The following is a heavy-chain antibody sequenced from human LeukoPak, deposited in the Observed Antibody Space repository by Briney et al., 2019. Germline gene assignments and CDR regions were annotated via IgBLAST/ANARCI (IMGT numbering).Heavy chain of an antibody. CDR3: AKDRSCTGSSCNVGS. V-gene: IGHV3-23*01. D-gene: IGHD2-2*01. J-gene: IGHJ3*01. CDR1: GFTFSSFA. Sequence: GGSLRLSCAASGFTFSSFAMGWVRQAPGKGLEWVSAISGSGGSTYYADSVKGRFTISRDNSKNTLFLQMNSLRAEDTAVYYCAKDRSCTGSSCNVGSWGQGTMVTVSS. CDR2: ISGSGGST.